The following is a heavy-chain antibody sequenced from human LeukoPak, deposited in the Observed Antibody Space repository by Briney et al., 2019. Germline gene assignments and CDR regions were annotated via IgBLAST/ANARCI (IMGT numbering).Heavy chain of an antibody. D-gene: IGHD3-3*01. V-gene: IGHV1-69*04. CDR1: GGTFSSCA. CDR3: ARDSPYDFWSGYPWFDP. J-gene: IGHJ5*02. CDR2: IIPILGIA. Sequence: SVKVSCKASGGTFSSCAISWVRQAPGQGLEWMGRIIPILGIANYAQKFQGRVTITADKSTSTAYMELSSLRSEDTAVYYCARDSPYDFWSGYPWFDPWGQGTLVTVSS.